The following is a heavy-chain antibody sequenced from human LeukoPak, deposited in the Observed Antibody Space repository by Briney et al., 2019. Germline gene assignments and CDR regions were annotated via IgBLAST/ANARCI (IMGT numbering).Heavy chain of an antibody. Sequence: SETQSLTCSVSGGSISSYYWSWIRQPAGKGLEWIGRIYDSGSTNYNPSLKSRVTMSVDTSKNQFSLKLSSVTAADTAVYYCAREYSISSYSFSYYMDVWGKGTTVTVSS. CDR3: AREYSISSYSFSYYMDV. V-gene: IGHV4-4*07. CDR2: IYDSGST. CDR1: GGSISSYY. J-gene: IGHJ6*03. D-gene: IGHD6-6*01.